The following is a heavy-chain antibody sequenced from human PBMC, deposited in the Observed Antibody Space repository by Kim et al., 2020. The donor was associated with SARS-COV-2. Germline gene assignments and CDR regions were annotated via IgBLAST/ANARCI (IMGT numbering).Heavy chain of an antibody. CDR1: GGSISSSSYY. D-gene: IGHD2-2*01. J-gene: IGHJ4*02. CDR2: IYYSGST. CDR3: ARYTPRLGYCSSTSCYAFDY. Sequence: SETLSLTCTVSGGSISSSSYYWGWIRQPPGKGLEWIGSIYYSGSTYYNPSLKSRVTISVDTSNNQFSLKLSSVTAADTAVYYCARYTPRLGYCSSTSCYAFDYWGQGTLVTVSS. V-gene: IGHV4-39*01.